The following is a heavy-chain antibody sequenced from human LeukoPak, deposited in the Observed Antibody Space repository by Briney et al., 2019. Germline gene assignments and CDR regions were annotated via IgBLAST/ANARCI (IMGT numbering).Heavy chain of an antibody. Sequence: GGSLRLSCAASGFTFSSYSMNWVRQAPGKGLEWVSSISSSSSYIYYADSVKGRFTISRDNAKNSLYLQMNSLRAEDTAVYYCARDPTEQQLVPNWFDPWGQGTLVTVSS. D-gene: IGHD6-13*01. CDR1: GFTFSSYS. V-gene: IGHV3-21*01. CDR2: ISSSSSYI. CDR3: ARDPTEQQLVPNWFDP. J-gene: IGHJ5*02.